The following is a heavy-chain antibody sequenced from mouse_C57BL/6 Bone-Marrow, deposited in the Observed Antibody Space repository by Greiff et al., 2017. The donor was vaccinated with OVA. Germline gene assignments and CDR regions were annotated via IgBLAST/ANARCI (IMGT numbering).Heavy chain of an antibody. CDR2: ISSGSSTI. J-gene: IGHJ1*03. D-gene: IGHD2-4*01. Sequence: DVKLVESGGGLVKPGGSLKLSCAASGFTFSDYGMHWVRQAPEKGLEWVAYISSGSSTIYYADTVKGRFTISRDNAKNTLFLQMTSLRSEDTAMYYCARGGPYDYDDFDVWGTGTTVTVSS. CDR1: GFTFSDYG. V-gene: IGHV5-17*01. CDR3: ARGGPYDYDDFDV.